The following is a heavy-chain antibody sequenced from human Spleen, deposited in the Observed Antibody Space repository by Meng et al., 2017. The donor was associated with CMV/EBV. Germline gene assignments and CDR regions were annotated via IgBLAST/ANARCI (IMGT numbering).Heavy chain of an antibody. V-gene: IGHV3-21*01. CDR1: GFTFSSYS. D-gene: IGHD1-26*01. J-gene: IGHJ3*02. CDR3: ARQASGTYDVPPLDI. CDR2: ISGSS. Sequence: GGSLRLSCAASGFTFSSYSMNWVRQAPGKGLEWVSSISGSSTYSLKGRFTISRDNAKNSLYLQLSSLRAEDTAVYYCARQASGTYDVPPLDIWGQGTMVTVSS.